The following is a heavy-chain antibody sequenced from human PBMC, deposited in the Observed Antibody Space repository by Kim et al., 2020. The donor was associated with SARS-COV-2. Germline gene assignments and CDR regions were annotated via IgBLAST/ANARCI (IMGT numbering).Heavy chain of an antibody. CDR2: ISSSSSYT. J-gene: IGHJ2*01. D-gene: IGHD5-12*01. Sequence: GGSLRLSCAASGFTFSDYYMSWIRQAPGKGLEWVSYISSSSSYTNYADSVKGRFTISRDNAKNSLYLQMNSLRAEDTAVYYCAKGAYSGYDLWGRGTLVTVSS. CDR3: AKGAYSGYDL. CDR1: GFTFSDYY. V-gene: IGHV3-11*06.